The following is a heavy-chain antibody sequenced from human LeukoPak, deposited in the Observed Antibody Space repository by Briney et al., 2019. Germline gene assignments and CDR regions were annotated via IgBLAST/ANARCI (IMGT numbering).Heavy chain of an antibody. CDR1: GFTFDDYA. CDR2: ISWNSGSI. J-gene: IGHJ6*02. CDR3: ASPWELGYYYYGMDV. Sequence: GGSLRLSCAASGFTFDDYAMHWVRQAPGKGLEWVSGISWNSGSIGYADSVKGRFTISRDNAKNSLYLQMNSLRAEDTAVYYCASPWELGYYYYGMDVWGQGTTVTVSS. V-gene: IGHV3-9*01. D-gene: IGHD1-26*01.